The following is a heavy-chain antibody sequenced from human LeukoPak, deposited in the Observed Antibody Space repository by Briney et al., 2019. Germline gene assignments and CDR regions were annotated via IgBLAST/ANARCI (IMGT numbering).Heavy chain of an antibody. Sequence: ASVKVSCKASGYTFTSYDINWVRQATGQGLEWMGWMNPNSGNTGYAQKFQGRVTMTRNTSISTAYMELSSLRSEDTAVYYCARVVDYYGSGSYYDWGRGTLVTVSS. CDR1: GYTFTSYD. CDR2: MNPNSGNT. J-gene: IGHJ4*02. CDR3: ARVVDYYGSGSYYD. V-gene: IGHV1-8*01. D-gene: IGHD3-10*01.